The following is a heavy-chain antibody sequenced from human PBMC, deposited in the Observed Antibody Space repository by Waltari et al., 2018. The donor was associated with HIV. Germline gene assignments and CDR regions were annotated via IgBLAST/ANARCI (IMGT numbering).Heavy chain of an antibody. CDR1: GGSISSFY. V-gene: IGHV4-39*01. D-gene: IGHD5-18*01. CDR2: IVYSGTT. Sequence: QLQLQESGPGLVKPSETLSLTCTVSGGSISSFYWGWVRQPPGKGLDWIGSIVYSGTTYYNPSLKSRFTMSVDTSKNQFSLKLSSVTAADTAVYYCARRGYKYGSRYWGQGTLVTVSS. CDR3: ARRGYKYGSRY. J-gene: IGHJ4*02.